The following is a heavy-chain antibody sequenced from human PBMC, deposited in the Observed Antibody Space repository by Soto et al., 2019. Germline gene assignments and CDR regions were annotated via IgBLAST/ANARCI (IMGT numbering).Heavy chain of an antibody. CDR2: ISSNGGTT. Sequence: EVQLAESGGGMVQPGGSLRLSCVASGFTFSSYDMQWVRQAPGKGLEYVSSISSNGGTTYYGNSVKGRFTISRDNSKNTLYLQMGSLRAEDMAVYYCVRRVSGNYDYWGQVTLVTVSS. D-gene: IGHD1-7*01. CDR3: VRRVSGNYDY. V-gene: IGHV3-64*01. CDR1: GFTFSSYD. J-gene: IGHJ4*02.